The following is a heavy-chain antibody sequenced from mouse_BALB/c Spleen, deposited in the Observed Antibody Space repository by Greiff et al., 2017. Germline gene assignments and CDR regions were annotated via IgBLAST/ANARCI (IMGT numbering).Heavy chain of an antibody. V-gene: IGHV3-2*02. CDR3: ARWGITNDY. J-gene: IGHJ2*01. Sequence: EVKLVESGPGLVKPSQSLSLTCTVTGYSITSDYAWNWIRQFPGNKLEWMGYISYSGSTSYNPSLKSRISITRDTSKNQFFLQLNSVTTEDTATYYCARWGITNDYWGQGTTLTVSS. CDR1: GYSITSDYA. D-gene: IGHD2-4*01. CDR2: ISYSGST.